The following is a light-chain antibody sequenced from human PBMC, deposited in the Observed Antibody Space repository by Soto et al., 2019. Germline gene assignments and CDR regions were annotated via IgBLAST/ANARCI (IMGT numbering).Light chain of an antibody. CDR3: QQYGSSLGVT. V-gene: IGKV3-20*01. CDR1: QSVSSSY. CDR2: GAS. Sequence: EIVLTQSPGTLSLSPVERATLSCSSSQSVSSSYLAWYQQKPGQAPRLLIYGASSRATGIPDRFSGSGSGTDFTLTISRLEPEDFAVYYCQQYGSSLGVTFGGGTK. J-gene: IGKJ4*01.